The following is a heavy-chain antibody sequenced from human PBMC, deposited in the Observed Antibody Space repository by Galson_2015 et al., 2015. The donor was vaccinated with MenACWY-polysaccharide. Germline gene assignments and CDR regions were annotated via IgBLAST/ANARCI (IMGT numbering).Heavy chain of an antibody. CDR1: GFTFSTFA. CDR2: ISGSGDTI. D-gene: IGHD6-19*01. CDR3: AREQWLLVGCINL. V-gene: IGHV3-23*01. Sequence: SLRLSCAASGFTFSTFAMAWVRQAPGKGLEWVSLISGSGDTIDYADSVRGRFTISRDNSKNTLYLQMNSLRAEDTAVYFCAREQWLLVGCINLWGQGTLVTVSS. J-gene: IGHJ4*02.